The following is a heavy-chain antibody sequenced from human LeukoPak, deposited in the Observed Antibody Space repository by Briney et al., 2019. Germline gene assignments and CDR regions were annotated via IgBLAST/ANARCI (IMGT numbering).Heavy chain of an antibody. CDR1: GFSFSSYG. D-gene: IGHD1-26*01. CDR2: ITGSGGRT. CDR3: AKEYTGTFSPFPSYFDN. V-gene: IGHV3-23*01. J-gene: IGHJ4*02. Sequence: GGTLRLSCAVSGFSFSSYGMSWVRQAPGKGLEWVSAITGSGGRTYYADSVKGRFTISRDNSKNTLYLQMNSLRAEDTAIYYCAKEYTGTFSPFPSYFDNWGQGTLVTVSS.